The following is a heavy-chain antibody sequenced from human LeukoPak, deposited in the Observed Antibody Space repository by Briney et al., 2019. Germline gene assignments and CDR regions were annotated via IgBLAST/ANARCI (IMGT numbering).Heavy chain of an antibody. CDR2: ISSSSSYI. CDR1: GFTFSSYS. V-gene: IGHV3-21*01. J-gene: IGHJ4*02. D-gene: IGHD3-22*01. Sequence: PGGSLRLSCAASGFTFSSYSMNWVRQAPGKGLEWVSPISSSSSYIYYADSVKGRFTISRDNAKNSLYLQMNSLRAEDTAVYYCARAPWYYYDSSGYYYFDYWGQGTLVTVSS. CDR3: ARAPWYYYDSSGYYYFDY.